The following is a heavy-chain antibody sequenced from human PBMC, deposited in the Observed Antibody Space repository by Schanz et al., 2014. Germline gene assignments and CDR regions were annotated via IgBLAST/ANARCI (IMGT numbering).Heavy chain of an antibody. Sequence: QVQLVQSGAEVKKPGASVKVSCKASGYTFTGYYMHWVRQAPGQGLQWMGRINPNSGDTDYAHNFHGRVTRTRDTSISTAYMELSRLRSDDTAVYYCARSMIEVAAFGYWGQGTLVTVSS. CDR1: GYTFTGYY. V-gene: IGHV1-2*06. J-gene: IGHJ4*02. CDR2: INPNSGDT. D-gene: IGHD3-22*01. CDR3: ARSMIEVAAFGY.